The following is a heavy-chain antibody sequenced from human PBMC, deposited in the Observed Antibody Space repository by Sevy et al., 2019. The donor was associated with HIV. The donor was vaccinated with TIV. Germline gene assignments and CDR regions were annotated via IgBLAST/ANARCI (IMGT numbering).Heavy chain of an antibody. CDR2: ISYDGSNK. D-gene: IGHD3-10*01. Sequence: GGSLRLSCAASGFSFSDYGIHWVRQAPGKGLEWVAVISYDGSNKYYAGSVKGRLPSAKDNSKSKLYLQMKSLREDDTAVYYCAKGTSVLRFRGVFSGMDVWGQGTTVTVSS. V-gene: IGHV3-30*18. J-gene: IGHJ6*02. CDR3: AKGTSVLRFRGVFSGMDV. CDR1: GFSFSDYG.